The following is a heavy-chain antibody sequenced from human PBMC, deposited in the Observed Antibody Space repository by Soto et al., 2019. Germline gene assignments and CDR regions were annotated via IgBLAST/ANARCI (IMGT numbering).Heavy chain of an antibody. J-gene: IGHJ4*02. V-gene: IGHV3-30*18. CDR2: ISYHGNNQ. Sequence: QVQLVESGGGVVQPGRSLRLSCAASGFTFKNNGMHWVRQAPGKGLEWVAIISYHGNNQFYADSVKGRFTTSRDNSNNTLYLEMNSLRPEDTAVYYCAKDLALGFWSGNYYFDHWGQGTLVTVSS. CDR1: GFTFKNNG. CDR3: AKDLALGFWSGNYYFDH. D-gene: IGHD3-3*01.